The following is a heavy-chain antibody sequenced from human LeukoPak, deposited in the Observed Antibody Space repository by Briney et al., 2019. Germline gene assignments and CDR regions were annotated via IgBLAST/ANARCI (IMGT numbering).Heavy chain of an antibody. CDR3: AREAYYYDSSGYPSAEPGALDY. J-gene: IGHJ4*02. D-gene: IGHD3-22*01. CDR2: IYHSGST. CDR1: GGSISSSNW. V-gene: IGHV4-4*02. Sequence: SETLSLTCAVSGGSISSSNWWSWVRQPPGKGLEWIGEIYHSGSTYYNPSLKSRVTISVDRSKNQFSLKLSSVTAADTAVYYCAREAYYYDSSGYPSAEPGALDYWGQGTLVTVSS.